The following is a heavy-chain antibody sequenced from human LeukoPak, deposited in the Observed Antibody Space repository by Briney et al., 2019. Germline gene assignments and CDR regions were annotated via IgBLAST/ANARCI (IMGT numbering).Heavy chain of an antibody. V-gene: IGHV5-51*01. CDR3: ARLSCSSTSCYMYLYYFDY. J-gene: IGHJ4*02. CDR1: GYSFTSYW. Sequence: GESLKISCKGSGYSFTSYWIGWVRQMPGKGLEWMGIIYPGDSDTRYSPSLQGQVTISADKSISTAYLQWSSLKASDTAMYYCARLSCSSTSCYMYLYYFDYWGQGTLVTVSS. D-gene: IGHD2-2*02. CDR2: IYPGDSDT.